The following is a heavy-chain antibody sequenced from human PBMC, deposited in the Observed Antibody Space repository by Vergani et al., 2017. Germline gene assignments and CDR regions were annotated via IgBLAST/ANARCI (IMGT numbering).Heavy chain of an antibody. Sequence: QVQLQESGPGLVKPSETLSLTCAVSGYSISSGYYWGWIRQPPGKGLEWIGSIYHSGSTYYNPSLKSLVTISVDTSKNQFSLKLSSVTAADTAVYYCARSGYSSSWYSGWGQGTLVTVSS. CDR1: GYSISSGYY. D-gene: IGHD6-13*01. CDR3: ARSGYSSSWYSG. J-gene: IGHJ4*02. CDR2: IYHSGST. V-gene: IGHV4-38-2*01.